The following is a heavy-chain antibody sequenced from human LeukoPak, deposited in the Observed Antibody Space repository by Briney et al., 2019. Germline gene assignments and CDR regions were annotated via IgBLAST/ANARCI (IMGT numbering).Heavy chain of an antibody. Sequence: SETLSLTCTVSGGSISSYYWSWIRQPPGKGLEWIGYIYYSGSTNYNPSLKSRVTISVDTSKNQFSLKLSSVTAADTAVYYCARGSSWYGYMDVWGKGTTVTVSS. D-gene: IGHD6-13*01. CDR1: GGSISSYY. J-gene: IGHJ6*03. V-gene: IGHV4-59*01. CDR2: IYYSGST. CDR3: ARGSSWYGYMDV.